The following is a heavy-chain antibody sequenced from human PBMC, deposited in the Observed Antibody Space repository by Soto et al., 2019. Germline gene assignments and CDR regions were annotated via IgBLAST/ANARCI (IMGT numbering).Heavy chain of an antibody. V-gene: IGHV4-34*01. Sequence: TSETLSLTCAVYGGSFSGYYWRWIRQPPGKGLEWIGEINHSGSTNYNPSLKSRVTISVDTSKNQSSLKLRSVTAADTAVYYCAREGYCDSSGYFDYWGQGTLVTVSS. CDR2: INHSGST. CDR3: AREGYCDSSGYFDY. J-gene: IGHJ4*02. CDR1: GGSFSGYY. D-gene: IGHD3-22*01.